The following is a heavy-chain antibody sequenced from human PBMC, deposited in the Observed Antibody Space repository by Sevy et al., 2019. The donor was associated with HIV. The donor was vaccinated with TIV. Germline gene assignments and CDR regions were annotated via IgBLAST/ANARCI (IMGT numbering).Heavy chain of an antibody. V-gene: IGHV3-23*01. CDR2: ISGSGGST. CDR3: AQGYGSGSTPDY. CDR1: GFTFNSYA. Sequence: GGSLRLSCAASGFTFNSYAMSWVRQAPGKGLEWVSSISGSGGSTYYADSVKGRFTISRDNSKKTVDLEMNSLRGEDTAVYYCAQGYGSGSTPDYWGQGILVTVSS. J-gene: IGHJ4*02. D-gene: IGHD3-10*01.